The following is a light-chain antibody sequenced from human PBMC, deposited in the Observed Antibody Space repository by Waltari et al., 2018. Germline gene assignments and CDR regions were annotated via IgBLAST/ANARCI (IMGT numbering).Light chain of an antibody. CDR1: QSVLYSSNNRNY. J-gene: IGKJ3*01. CDR2: WAS. V-gene: IGKV4-1*01. CDR3: QQYYTTPFT. Sequence: DIVMTQSPDSLAVSLGERATINCKSSQSVLYSSNNRNYLAWYQQKPGQPPKLLIYWASTRGSGVPERFSGSGSGTDFTLTISSLQVEDVAVYYCQQYYTTPFTFGPGTKAEIK.